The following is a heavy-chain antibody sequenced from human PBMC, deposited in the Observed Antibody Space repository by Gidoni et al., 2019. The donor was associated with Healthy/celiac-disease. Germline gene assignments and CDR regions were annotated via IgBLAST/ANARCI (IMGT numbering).Heavy chain of an antibody. CDR2: MNPNSGNT. D-gene: IGHD2-2*02. V-gene: IGHV1-8*01. J-gene: IGHJ3*02. CDR3: ARMAVVVPAAIAFDI. CDR1: GYTFTSYD. Sequence: QVQLVQSGAEVKKPGASVKVSCKASGYTFTSYDITWVRQATGQGLEWMGWMNPNSGNTGYAQKFQGRVTMTRNTSISTAYMELSSLRSEDTAVYYCARMAVVVPAAIAFDIWGQGTMVTVSS.